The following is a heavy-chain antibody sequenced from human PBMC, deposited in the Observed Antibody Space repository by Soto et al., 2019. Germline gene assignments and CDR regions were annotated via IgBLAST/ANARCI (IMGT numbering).Heavy chain of an antibody. V-gene: IGHV3-33*01. CDR1: GFSFSVYG. CDR3: AAWAEGATEVH. J-gene: IGHJ4*02. CDR2: IWYDASKQ. Sequence: GGSLRLSCETSGFSFSVYGMHWVRQAPGKGLEWVAVIWYDASKQFYAASVEGRFTISRDNSKAILYLQMNSQRAEDTAVYYCAAWAEGATEVHWGQGTLVTVS. D-gene: IGHD2-15*01.